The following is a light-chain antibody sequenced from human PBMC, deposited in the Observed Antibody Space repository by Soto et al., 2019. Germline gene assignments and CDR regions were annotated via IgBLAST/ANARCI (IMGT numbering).Light chain of an antibody. J-gene: IGKJ2*01. CDR1: ESLLYSSNSKNY. Sequence: DIVMTQSPDSLAVSLGERAIINCKSSESLLYSSNSKNYLAWYQQRPGQPPKLLLYWASARESGVPDRFSGSGSGTDFTLTISNLQAEDVAVYHCQQYYITPYTFGQGTKLEIK. CDR3: QQYYITPYT. CDR2: WAS. V-gene: IGKV4-1*01.